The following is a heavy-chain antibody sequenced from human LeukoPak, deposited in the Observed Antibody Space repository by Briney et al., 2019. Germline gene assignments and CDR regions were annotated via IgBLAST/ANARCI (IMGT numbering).Heavy chain of an antibody. D-gene: IGHD6-13*01. CDR1: GFTFDDYA. CDR3: ATPAAGPRAEYSQH. J-gene: IGHJ1*01. CDR2: ISWNSGSI. V-gene: IGHV3-9*01. Sequence: GSSLRLSCAASGFTFDDYAMHWVRQAPGKGLEWVSGISWNSGSIGYADSVKGRFTISRDNAKNSLYLQMNSLRAEDTAVYYCATPAAGPRAEYSQHWGQGTLVTVSP.